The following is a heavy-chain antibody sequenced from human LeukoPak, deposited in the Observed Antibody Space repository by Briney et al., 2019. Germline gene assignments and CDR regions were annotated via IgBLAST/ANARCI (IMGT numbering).Heavy chain of an antibody. CDR3: ARHVVAVGFDY. V-gene: IGHV3-23*01. D-gene: IGHD3-22*01. CDR1: GFTFSSYV. Sequence: GGSLRLSCTASGFTFSSYVMSWVRQAPGKGLEWVSTISDSGGSPYYADSVKGRFTISRDNAQNSLYLQMSSLRAEDTAVYYCARHVVAVGFDYWGQGTLVTVSS. CDR2: ISDSGGSP. J-gene: IGHJ4*02.